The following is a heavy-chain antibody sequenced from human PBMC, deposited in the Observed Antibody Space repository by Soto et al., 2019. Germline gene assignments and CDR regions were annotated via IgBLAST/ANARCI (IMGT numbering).Heavy chain of an antibody. CDR2: IHQSGAT. D-gene: IGHD4-4*01. V-gene: IGHV4-4*02. CDR3: RSSTSKSGLYWYSDL. J-gene: IGHJ2*01. Sequence: QVQLQESGPGLVKPSGTLSLTCVVSGGSINSSDWWSWVRQPPGKGLEWIGEIHQSGATNYNPSLKSRVTISLDKSKKQFSVKPSSVTAADAAVYYCRSSTSKSGLYWYSDLWGRGTLVTVSS. CDR1: GGSINSSDW.